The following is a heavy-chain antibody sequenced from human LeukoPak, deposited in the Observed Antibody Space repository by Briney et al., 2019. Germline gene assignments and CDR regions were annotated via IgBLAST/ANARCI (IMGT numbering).Heavy chain of an antibody. V-gene: IGHV3-30*03. Sequence: PGRSLRLSCAASGFTFSSYGMHWVRQAPGKGLEWVAVISYDGSNRYYADSVKGRFTISRDNSKNTLYLQTNSLRAEDTAVYSCARDQDSSGYSYADYWGQGTLVTVSS. CDR3: ARDQDSSGYSYADY. CDR2: ISYDGSNR. J-gene: IGHJ4*02. CDR1: GFTFSSYG. D-gene: IGHD3-22*01.